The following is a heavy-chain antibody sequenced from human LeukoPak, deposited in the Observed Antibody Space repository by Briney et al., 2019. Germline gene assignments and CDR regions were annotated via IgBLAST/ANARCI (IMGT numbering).Heavy chain of an antibody. CDR1: GFTFSSYS. J-gene: IGHJ6*02. V-gene: IGHV3-21*01. Sequence: GGSLRLSCAASGFTFSSYSMIWVRQAPGKGRVGVSSISSSSSYIYYAVPVKGRFTIYRDNAKNSLYLQMNSLRAEDTAVYYCAREADYDFWSGYYGYGMDVWGQGTTVTVSS. CDR2: ISSSSSYI. CDR3: AREADYDFWSGYYGYGMDV. D-gene: IGHD3-3*01.